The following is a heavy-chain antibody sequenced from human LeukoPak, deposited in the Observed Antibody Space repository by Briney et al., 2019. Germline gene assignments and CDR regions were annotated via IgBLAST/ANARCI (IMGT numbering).Heavy chain of an antibody. CDR1: GFTFSSYE. J-gene: IGHJ5*02. CDR2: ISTSGSTI. CDR3: ARKVPGMSWFDP. D-gene: IGHD6-19*01. Sequence: GGSLRLPCAASGFTFSSYEMNWVRQAPGKGLEWVSYISTSGSTIYYADSVKGRFTISRDNAKNSLYLQMNSLRAEDTAVYFCARKVPGMSWFDPWGQGTLVTVSS. V-gene: IGHV3-48*03.